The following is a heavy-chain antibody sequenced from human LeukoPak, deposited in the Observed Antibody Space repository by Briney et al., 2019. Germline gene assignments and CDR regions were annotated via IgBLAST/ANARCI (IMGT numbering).Heavy chain of an antibody. CDR1: GFTFSSYA. CDR2: ISGSGGST. J-gene: IGHJ4*02. D-gene: IGHD5-12*01. Sequence: GGSLRLSCAASGFTFSSYAMSWVRQAPGKELEWVSAISGSGGSTYYADSVKGRFTISRDNPKNTLYLQMNSLRAEDTAVYYCAKKGGYDYYFDYWGQGTLVTVSS. CDR3: AKKGGYDYYFDY. V-gene: IGHV3-23*01.